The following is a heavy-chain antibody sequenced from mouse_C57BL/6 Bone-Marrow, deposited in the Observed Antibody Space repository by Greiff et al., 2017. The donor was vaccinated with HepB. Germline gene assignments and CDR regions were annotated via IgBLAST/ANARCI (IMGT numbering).Heavy chain of an antibody. CDR3: AILTYYATGLHFDY. CDR1: GFTFSDYY. D-gene: IGHD1-1*01. CDR2: ISNGGGST. Sequence: EVKLVESGGGLVQPGGSLKLSCAASGFTFSDYYMYWVRQTPEKRLEWVAYISNGGGSTYYPDTVKGRFTISRDNAKNTLYLQMSRLKSEDTAMYYCAILTYYATGLHFDYWCQGTTLTVSS. J-gene: IGHJ2*01. V-gene: IGHV5-12*01.